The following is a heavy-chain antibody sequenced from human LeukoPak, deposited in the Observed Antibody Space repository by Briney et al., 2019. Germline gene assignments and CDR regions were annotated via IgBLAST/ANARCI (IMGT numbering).Heavy chain of an antibody. CDR1: GFTFSNYA. D-gene: IGHD4-17*01. J-gene: IGHJ4*02. CDR2: ISGVNT. Sequence: PGGSLRLSCAASGFTFSNYALTWVRQAPGKGLEWVSSISGVNTYYTESVKGRFSISRDNYRNTLYLQMNSLRAEDTAVYYCARGSIWKTTVTTGYWGQGTLVTVSS. CDR3: ARGSIWKTTVTTGY. V-gene: IGHV3-23*01.